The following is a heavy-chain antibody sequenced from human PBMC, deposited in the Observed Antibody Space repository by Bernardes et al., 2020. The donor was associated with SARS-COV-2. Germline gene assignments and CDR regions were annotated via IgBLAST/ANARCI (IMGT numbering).Heavy chain of an antibody. Sequence: GGSLRISCAASGFTFRSSGMHWVRQAPGPGLEWVAVIWYDGSNKYYADSVKGRFTISRDNSKNTLYLQMNSLRAEDTAVYYCASSASYYYGMDVWGQGTTVTVSS. V-gene: IGHV3-33*01. CDR1: GFTFRSSG. J-gene: IGHJ6*02. CDR3: ASSASYYYGMDV. CDR2: IWYDGSNK.